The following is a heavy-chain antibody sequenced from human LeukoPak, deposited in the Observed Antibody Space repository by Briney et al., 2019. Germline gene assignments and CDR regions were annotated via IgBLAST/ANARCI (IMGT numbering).Heavy chain of an antibody. Sequence: GGSLRLSCAASGFTFSSYGMHWVRQAPGKGLEWVAFIRSIGTNTYYADSVKSRFTISRDNSKNTLYLQMNSLRAEDTAVYYCATYTSSYFDYWGQGTLVTVSS. CDR3: ATYTSSYFDY. V-gene: IGHV3-30*02. CDR1: GFTFSSYG. D-gene: IGHD1-14*01. J-gene: IGHJ4*02. CDR2: IRSIGTNT.